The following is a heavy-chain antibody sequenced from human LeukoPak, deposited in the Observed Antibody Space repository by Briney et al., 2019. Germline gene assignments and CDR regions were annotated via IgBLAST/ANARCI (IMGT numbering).Heavy chain of an antibody. CDR2: IYSGGST. Sequence: PGGSLRLSWAASGFTVSSNYMSWVRQAPGKGLEWVSVIYSGGSTYYADSVKGRFTISRDNSKNTLYLQMNSLRAEDTAVYYCARDLRVYYYYGMDVWGQGTTVTVSS. J-gene: IGHJ6*02. CDR1: GFTVSSNY. D-gene: IGHD3-3*01. CDR3: ARDLRVYYYYGMDV. V-gene: IGHV3-66*02.